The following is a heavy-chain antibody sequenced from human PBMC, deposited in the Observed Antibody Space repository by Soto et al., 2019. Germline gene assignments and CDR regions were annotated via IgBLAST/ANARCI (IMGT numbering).Heavy chain of an antibody. V-gene: IGHV3-64*01. D-gene: IGHD3-10*01. CDR2: ISSNGGST. CDR3: ARVSYYYGSGSYYNGVFGADNYYYYYMDV. CDR1: GFTFSSYA. Sequence: GGSLRLSCAASGFTFSSYAMHWVRQAPGKGLEYVSAISSNGGSTYYANSVKGRFTISRGNSKNTLYLQMGSLRAEDMAVYYCARVSYYYGSGSYYNGVFGADNYYYYYMDVWGKGTTVTVSS. J-gene: IGHJ6*03.